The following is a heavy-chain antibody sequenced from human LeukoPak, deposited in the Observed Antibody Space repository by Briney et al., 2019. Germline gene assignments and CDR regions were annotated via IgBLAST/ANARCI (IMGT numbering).Heavy chain of an antibody. V-gene: IGHV3-23*01. CDR2: IIGSGGST. CDR1: GFTFSSFA. Sequence: GGSLRLSCAAAGFTFSSFAISWVRQAPGRVLGWVSAIIGSGGSTYYADSVKGRFTISRDNSKNTLYLQTNSLRAEDTAVYYCAKAPLHQYCSGGSCYPYYFDYWGQGTLVTVSS. D-gene: IGHD2-15*01. CDR3: AKAPLHQYCSGGSCYPYYFDY. J-gene: IGHJ4*02.